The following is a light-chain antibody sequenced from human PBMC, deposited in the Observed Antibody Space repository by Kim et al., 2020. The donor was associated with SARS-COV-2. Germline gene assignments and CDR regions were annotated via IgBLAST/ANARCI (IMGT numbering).Light chain of an antibody. CDR3: SSYAGGRNVGL. J-gene: IGLJ3*02. CDR1: SSDVGGYNY. V-gene: IGLV2-8*01. Sequence: QSVTISCTGTSSDVGGYNYVSWYQLHPGKAPKLIIFEVNKRSSGVPDRFSGSKSGNTASLTVAGLQADDEADYYCSSYAGGRNVGLFGGGTKLTVL. CDR2: EVN.